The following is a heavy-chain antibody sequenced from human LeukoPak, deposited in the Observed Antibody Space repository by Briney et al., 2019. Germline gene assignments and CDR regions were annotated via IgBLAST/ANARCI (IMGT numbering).Heavy chain of an antibody. CDR2: IYYTGTT. CDR1: RGSISTYY. Sequence: SETLSLTCTVSRGSISTYYWNWIRQPPGKGLEWIGYIYYTGTTDYNPSLKSRVTTSVDTSKNQFSLKLSSVTAADTAVYYCASRKRQQGAFDIWGQGTMVTVSS. CDR3: ASRKRQQGAFDI. V-gene: IGHV4-59*08. D-gene: IGHD6-13*01. J-gene: IGHJ3*02.